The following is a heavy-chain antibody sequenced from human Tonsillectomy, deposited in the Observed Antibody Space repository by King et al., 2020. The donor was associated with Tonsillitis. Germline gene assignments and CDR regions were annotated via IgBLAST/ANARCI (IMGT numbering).Heavy chain of an antibody. V-gene: IGHV4-4*07. J-gene: IGHJ6*02. CDR2: IYTSGST. CDR1: VGSMSSYY. D-gene: IGHD3-9*01. CDR3: GRQGLTISLGGKNHYYYGMDV. Sequence: QLQLQESGPGLVKPSETLSLTCTVSVGSMSSYYWSWIRQPAGKGLEWIGRIYTSGSTNYNPSLTSRVTMSIDTSKNQFSLKLRSVTAADTAVYYCGRQGLTISLGGKNHYYYGMDVWGQGTTVTVSS.